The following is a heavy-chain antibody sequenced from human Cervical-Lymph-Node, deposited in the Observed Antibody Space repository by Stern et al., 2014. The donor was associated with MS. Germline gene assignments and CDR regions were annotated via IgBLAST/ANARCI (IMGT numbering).Heavy chain of an antibody. CDR1: GFTFTSYS. CDR2: IRGSGGST. V-gene: IGHV3-23*04. CDR3: AKGEASSGWLSHAY. J-gene: IGHJ4*02. Sequence: EVPLVESGGGLVQPGVSLRLSCAASGFTFTSYSMSWVRQAPGRGLERVSAIRGSGGSTNYAASVKGRFTISRDNSKNTLYLQMNSLRAEDTAVYYCAKGEASSGWLSHAYWGQGTLVTVSS. D-gene: IGHD6-19*01.